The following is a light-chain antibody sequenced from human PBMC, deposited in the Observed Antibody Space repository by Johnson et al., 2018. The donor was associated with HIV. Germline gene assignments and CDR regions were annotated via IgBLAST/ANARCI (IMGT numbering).Light chain of an antibody. CDR2: ENN. Sequence: QSVLTQPPSVSAAPGQKVTISCSGSSSNIGNSYVSWYQQLPGTAPKLLIYENNKRPSGIPDRFSGSKSGTSATLGITGLQTGDEADYYCGTWDSSLSALYVVGTGTKVPVL. J-gene: IGLJ1*01. CDR3: GTWDSSLSALYV. CDR1: SSNIGNSY. V-gene: IGLV1-51*02.